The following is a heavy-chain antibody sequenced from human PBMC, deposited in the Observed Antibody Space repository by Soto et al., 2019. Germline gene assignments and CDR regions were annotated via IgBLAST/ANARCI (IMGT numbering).Heavy chain of an antibody. CDR1: GGPFNRYA. V-gene: IGHV1-69*01. D-gene: IGHD2-21*02. J-gene: IGHJ3*02. CDR2: IIPILGTA. Sequence: QVQLVQSGAEVKKPGSSVKVSCKASGGPFNRYAISWVRQAPGQGLEWMGGIIPILGTANYAQMFQGRVTITADESTGTAYMEMSSVRSDDTAVYYCARDRWGGDCLRVFDAFHIWGQGTGVTVSS. CDR3: ARDRWGGDCLRVFDAFHI.